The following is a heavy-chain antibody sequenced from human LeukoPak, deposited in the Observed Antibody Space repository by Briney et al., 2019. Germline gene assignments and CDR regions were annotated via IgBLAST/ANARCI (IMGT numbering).Heavy chain of an antibody. D-gene: IGHD2-15*01. J-gene: IGHJ3*02. CDR3: ATVGVVVAAFDAFDI. CDR2: ISAYNGNT. Sequence: GASVKVSCKASGYTFTSYGISWVRQAPGQELEWMGWISAYNGNTNYAQKLQGRVTMTEDTSTDTAYMELSSLRSEDTAVYYCATVGVVVAAFDAFDIWGQGTMVTVSS. CDR1: GYTFTSYG. V-gene: IGHV1-18*01.